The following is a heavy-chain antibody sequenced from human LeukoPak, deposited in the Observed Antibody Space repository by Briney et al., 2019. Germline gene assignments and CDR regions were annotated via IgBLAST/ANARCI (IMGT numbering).Heavy chain of an antibody. J-gene: IGHJ4*02. CDR2: ISSSGSTI. Sequence: PGGSLRLSXAASGFTFSSYEMNWVRQTPGKGLEWLSYISSSGSTIYYADSVKGRFTISRDNAKNSLYLQMNSLRAEDTAVYYCARDLPIQLWLPDYFDYWGQGTLVTVSS. CDR1: GFTFSSYE. V-gene: IGHV3-48*03. CDR3: ARDLPIQLWLPDYFDY. D-gene: IGHD5-18*01.